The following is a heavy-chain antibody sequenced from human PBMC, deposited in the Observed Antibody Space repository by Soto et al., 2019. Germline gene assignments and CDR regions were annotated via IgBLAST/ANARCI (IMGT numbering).Heavy chain of an antibody. J-gene: IGHJ4*02. D-gene: IGHD3-10*01. Sequence: LSLTCTVSGGSITSGGYYWSWIRQHPGKGLEWLGYIYDSGSTFYNPSLKSRITLSVDTSKNQFSLKLSSVTVADTAVYFCARKQAGYFYGIDYWGQGTLVTVSS. CDR2: IYDSGST. CDR1: GGSITSGGYY. CDR3: ARKQAGYFYGIDY. V-gene: IGHV4-31*03.